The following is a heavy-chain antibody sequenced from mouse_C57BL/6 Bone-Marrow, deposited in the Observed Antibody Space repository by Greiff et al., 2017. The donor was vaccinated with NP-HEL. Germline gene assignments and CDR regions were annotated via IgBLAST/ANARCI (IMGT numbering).Heavy chain of an antibody. CDR1: GYTFTSYW. J-gene: IGHJ3*01. V-gene: IGHV1-64*01. CDR2: IHPNSGST. Sequence: QVQLQQPGAELVKPGASVKLSCKASGYTFTSYWMHWVKQRPGQGLEWIGMIHPNSGSTNYNEKFKSKATLTVDKSSSTAYMQLSSLTSEDSAVYYCARYGSGPARFVYWGQGTLVTVSA. CDR3: ARYGSGPARFVY. D-gene: IGHD1-1*01.